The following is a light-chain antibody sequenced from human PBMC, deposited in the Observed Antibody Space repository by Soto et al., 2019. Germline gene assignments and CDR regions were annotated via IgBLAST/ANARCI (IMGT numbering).Light chain of an antibody. J-gene: IGKJ2*01. CDR1: QTISNF. V-gene: IGKV1-39*01. CDR2: AAS. CDR3: QQTYSTPNT. Sequence: DIQMTQSPSSLSASVGDRVTITCRAGQTISNFLNWFQQKPGKAPKLLLYAASSLQSGVPSRFSGSGSGTDFTLTISSLQPEDFATYYCQQTYSTPNTFGQGTKLEI.